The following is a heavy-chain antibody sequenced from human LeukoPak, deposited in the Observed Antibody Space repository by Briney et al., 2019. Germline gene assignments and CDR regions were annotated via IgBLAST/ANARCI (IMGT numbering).Heavy chain of an antibody. CDR1: GFTFSSYW. V-gene: IGHV3-53*01. Sequence: GGSLRLSCAASGFTFSSYWMSWVRQAPGKGLEWVSVIYSGGSTYYADSVKGRFTISRDNSKNTLYLQMNSLRAEDTAVYYCASPYCGGDCYSPYYYYYYGMDVWGQGTTVTVSS. CDR2: IYSGGST. CDR3: ASPYCGGDCYSPYYYYYYGMDV. J-gene: IGHJ6*02. D-gene: IGHD2-21*02.